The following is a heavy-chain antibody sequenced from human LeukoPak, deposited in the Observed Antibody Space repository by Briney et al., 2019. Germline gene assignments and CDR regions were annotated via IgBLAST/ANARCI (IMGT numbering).Heavy chain of an antibody. J-gene: IGHJ5*02. Sequence: ASVKVSCKASGGTFSSYAISWVRQAPGQGLEWMGGIIPIFGTANYAQKFQGRVTITADESTSTAYMELSSLRSEDTAVYYCARTGYSSSSEGWFDPWGQGTLVTVSS. D-gene: IGHD6-6*01. V-gene: IGHV1-69*13. CDR3: ARTGYSSSSEGWFDP. CDR2: IIPIFGTA. CDR1: GGTFSSYA.